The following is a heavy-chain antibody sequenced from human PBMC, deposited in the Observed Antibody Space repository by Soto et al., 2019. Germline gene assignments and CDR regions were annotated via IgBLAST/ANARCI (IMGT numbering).Heavy chain of an antibody. D-gene: IGHD4-17*01. CDR2: IIPILGIA. CDR1: GGTFSSYT. V-gene: IGHV1-69*02. Sequence: QVQLVQSVAEVKKPGSSVKVSCKASGGTFSSYTISWVRQAPGQGLEWMGRIIPILGIANYAQKFQGRVTIPADKSTSTAYMELSSLRSEDTAVYYCARPHDYGDYEFDYWGQGTLVTVSS. J-gene: IGHJ4*02. CDR3: ARPHDYGDYEFDY.